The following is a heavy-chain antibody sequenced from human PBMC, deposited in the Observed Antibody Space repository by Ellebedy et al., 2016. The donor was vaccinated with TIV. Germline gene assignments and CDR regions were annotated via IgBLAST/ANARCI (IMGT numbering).Heavy chain of an antibody. CDR3: AKERTSLHSEGAVLDS. V-gene: IGHV3-11*04. J-gene: IGHJ4*02. CDR1: GFIFSDYF. D-gene: IGHD2-15*01. Sequence: GESLKISCATSGFIFSDYFMNWIRQAPGKGLEWVSYIGTRDHIIYYTGSVKGRFTISRDNAKHSLYLQMDSLRAEDTAVYYCAKERTSLHSEGAVLDSWGQGTLVTVSS. CDR2: IGTRDHII.